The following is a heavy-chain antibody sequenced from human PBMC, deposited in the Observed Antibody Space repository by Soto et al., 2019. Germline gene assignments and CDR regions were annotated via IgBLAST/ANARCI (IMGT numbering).Heavy chain of an antibody. CDR2: ISAYNGNT. CDR3: ARVPYCGGDCYSTFDI. D-gene: IGHD2-21*02. Sequence: QVQLVQSGAEVKQPGASVKVSCKASGYTFTSYGISWARQAPGQGLEWMGWISAYNGNTNYAQKLQGRVTMTTDTSTSTAYMELRSLRSDDTAVYYCARVPYCGGDCYSTFDIWGQGTMVTVSS. J-gene: IGHJ3*02. CDR1: GYTFTSYG. V-gene: IGHV1-18*04.